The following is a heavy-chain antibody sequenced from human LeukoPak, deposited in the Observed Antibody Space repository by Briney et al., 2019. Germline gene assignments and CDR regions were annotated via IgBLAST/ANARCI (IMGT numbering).Heavy chain of an antibody. V-gene: IGHV3-74*01. Sequence: GGSLRLSCAASGFAFSGYWMHWVRQVPGKGLMWVSHINTDGSSTTYADSVRGRFTISRDNAKNTLYLRMNSLRAEDTAVYYCARDRGYSIDYWGQGTLVTVSS. CDR1: GFAFSGYW. CDR2: INTDGSST. CDR3: ARDRGYSIDY. D-gene: IGHD5-18*01. J-gene: IGHJ4*02.